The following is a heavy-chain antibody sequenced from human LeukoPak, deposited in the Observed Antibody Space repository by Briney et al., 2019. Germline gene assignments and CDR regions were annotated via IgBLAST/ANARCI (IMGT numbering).Heavy chain of an antibody. Sequence: GGSLRLSCAASGFTFSSYAMSWVRQAPGQGLEWVSAISGSGGSTYYADSVKGRFTISRDNSKNTLYLQMNRLRAEDTAVYYCAKEGWRALIVDYWGQGTLVTVSS. D-gene: IGHD3-16*01. CDR1: GFTFSSYA. CDR3: AKEGWRALIVDY. J-gene: IGHJ4*02. V-gene: IGHV3-23*01. CDR2: ISGSGGST.